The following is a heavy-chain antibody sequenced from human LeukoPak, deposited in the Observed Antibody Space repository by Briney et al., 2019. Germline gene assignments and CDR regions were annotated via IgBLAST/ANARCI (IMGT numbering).Heavy chain of an antibody. CDR1: GGSISSSSYY. CDR3: AREKRTGRSGYIIS. Sequence: SETLSLTCTVSGGSISSSSYYWGWIRQPPGKGLEWIGSIYYSGSTYYNPSLKSRVTISVDTSKNQFSLKLSSVTAADTAVYYCAREKRTGRSGYIISWGQGTLVTVSS. D-gene: IGHD3-3*01. J-gene: IGHJ5*02. V-gene: IGHV4-39*07. CDR2: IYYSGST.